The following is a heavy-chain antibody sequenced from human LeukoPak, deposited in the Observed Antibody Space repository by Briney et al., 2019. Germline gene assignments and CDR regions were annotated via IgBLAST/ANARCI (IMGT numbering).Heavy chain of an antibody. CDR2: IRYDGSNK. CDR3: AKDLPYYYGSGSYSSPYYFDY. Sequence: GGSLRLSCAASGFTFSSYGMHWVRQAPGKGLEWVAFIRYDGSNKYYADSVKGQFTISRDNSKNTLYLQMNSLRAEDTAVYYCAKDLPYYYGSGSYSSPYYFDYWGQGTLVTVSS. J-gene: IGHJ4*02. CDR1: GFTFSSYG. D-gene: IGHD3-10*01. V-gene: IGHV3-30*02.